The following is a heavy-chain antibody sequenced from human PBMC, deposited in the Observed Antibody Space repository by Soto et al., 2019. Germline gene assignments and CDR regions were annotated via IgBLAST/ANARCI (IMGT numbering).Heavy chain of an antibody. V-gene: IGHV3-21*01. J-gene: IGHJ4*02. CDR1: GFTFSSYS. Sequence: GGSLRLSCAASGFTFSSYSMNWVRQAPGKGLEWVSSISSSSSYIYYADSVKGRFTISRDNAKNSLYLQMNSLRAEDTAVYYCARDSVRSGAPGSSSWYFGWGYYFDYWGQGTLVTVSS. D-gene: IGHD6-13*01. CDR3: ARDSVRSGAPGSSSWYFGWGYYFDY. CDR2: ISSSSSYI.